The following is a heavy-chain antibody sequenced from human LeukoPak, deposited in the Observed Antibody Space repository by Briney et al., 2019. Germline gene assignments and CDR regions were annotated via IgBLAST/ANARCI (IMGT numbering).Heavy chain of an antibody. Sequence: SETLSLTCAVYGGSFSGYYWSWIRQPPGKGLEWIGEINHSGSTNYNPSLKSRVTISVDTSKNQFSLKLSSVTAADTAVYYCARGTKGYSSGWYPISYYFDYWGQGTLVTVSS. J-gene: IGHJ4*02. V-gene: IGHV4-34*01. CDR1: GGSFSGYY. D-gene: IGHD6-19*01. CDR2: INHSGST. CDR3: ARGTKGYSSGWYPISYYFDY.